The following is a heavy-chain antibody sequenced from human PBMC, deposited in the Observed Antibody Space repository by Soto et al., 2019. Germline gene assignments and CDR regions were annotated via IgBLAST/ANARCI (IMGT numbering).Heavy chain of an antibody. J-gene: IGHJ4*02. D-gene: IGHD3-22*01. Sequence: QVQLVQSGAEVKKPGASVRVSCKASGYTFTSYGISWVRQAPGQGLEWMGWISAYNGKTNYAQKLQGRVTMTTDTSTSTAYMELRSLRSDDTAVYYCARVGRGPYYDSSGYFDYWGQGTLVPVSS. CDR2: ISAYNGKT. CDR1: GYTFTSYG. CDR3: ARVGRGPYYDSSGYFDY. V-gene: IGHV1-18*04.